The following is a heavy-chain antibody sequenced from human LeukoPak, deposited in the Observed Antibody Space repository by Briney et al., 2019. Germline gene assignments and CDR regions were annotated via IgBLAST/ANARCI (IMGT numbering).Heavy chain of an antibody. V-gene: IGHV1-18*01. J-gene: IGHJ5*02. D-gene: IGHD4-11*01. CDR2: ISDYNGNT. Sequence: ASVTVSCTASGYTFTSYGISWVRQAPGQGLEWMGWISDYNGNTNYAQSLQGRVTMTTDTSTSTAYMELRSLRSDDTAVYYCARGRAVTTGWFDPWGQGTLVTVSS. CDR3: ARGRAVTTGWFDP. CDR1: GYTFTSYG.